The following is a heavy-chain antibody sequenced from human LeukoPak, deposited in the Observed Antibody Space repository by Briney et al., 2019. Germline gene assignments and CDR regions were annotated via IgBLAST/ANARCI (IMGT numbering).Heavy chain of an antibody. Sequence: PGGSLRLSCAASGFTFSSYAMSWVRQAPGKGLEWVSAISGSGGSTYYADSVKGRFTISRDNSKNTLYLQMNSLRAEDTAVYYCAKEGGYSGYDSPDVDYWGQGTLVTVSS. J-gene: IGHJ4*02. CDR1: GFTFSSYA. V-gene: IGHV3-23*01. CDR2: ISGSGGST. D-gene: IGHD5-12*01. CDR3: AKEGGYSGYDSPDVDY.